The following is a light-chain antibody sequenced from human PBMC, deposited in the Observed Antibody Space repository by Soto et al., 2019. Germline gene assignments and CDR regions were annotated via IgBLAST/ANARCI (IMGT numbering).Light chain of an antibody. CDR1: SSDVGGYNY. J-gene: IGLJ2*01. CDR2: DVS. CDR3: SSYTISRTLVV. V-gene: IGLV2-14*01. Sequence: QSALTQPASVSGSPGQSITISCTGTSSDVGGYNYVSWYQQHPGKAPKLMIYDVSNRPSGVSNRFSGSKSGNTASLTISGLQAEDEADYYCSSYTISRTLVVFGGVTKLTVL.